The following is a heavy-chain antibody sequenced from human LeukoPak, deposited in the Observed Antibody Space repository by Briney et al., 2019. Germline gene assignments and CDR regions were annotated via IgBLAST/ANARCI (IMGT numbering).Heavy chain of an antibody. V-gene: IGHV4-59*12. D-gene: IGHD2-15*01. J-gene: IGHJ4*02. CDR1: GGSISSYY. CDR3: AREGMVVAAVDY. Sequence: PSETLSLTCTVSGGSISSYYWSWIRQPPGKGLEWIGYIYYSGSTNYNPSLKSRVTISVDTSKNQFSLKLSSVTAADTAVYYCAREGMVVAAVDYWGQGTLVTVSS. CDR2: IYYSGST.